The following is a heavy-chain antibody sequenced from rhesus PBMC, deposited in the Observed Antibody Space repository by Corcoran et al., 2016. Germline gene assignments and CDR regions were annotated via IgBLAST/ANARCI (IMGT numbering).Heavy chain of an antibody. Sequence: EVQLVQSGAEVKSPGESLRISCKTSGYSFTNYWISGVRQMPGKGLEWMGMICPDDSDTRYSPSFQGPVTISADKSINAAYLQWSSLKASDTATYYCATMYSGSSNYFDYWGQGVLVTVSS. CDR2: ICPDDSDT. D-gene: IGHD1-44*02. CDR1: GYSFTNYW. CDR3: ATMYSGSSNYFDY. V-gene: IGHV5-43*01. J-gene: IGHJ4*01.